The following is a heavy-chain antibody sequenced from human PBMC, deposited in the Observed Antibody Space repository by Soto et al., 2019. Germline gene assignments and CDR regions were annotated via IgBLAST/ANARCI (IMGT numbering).Heavy chain of an antibody. Sequence: EVQLVESGGGFVQPGRSLRLSCAASGFTFDDYAMHWVRQAPGKGLEWVSGISWNSGSIGYADSVKGRFTISRDNAKNSLYLQMNSLRAEDTALYYCAKDRSSSSVGGGYFDYWGQGTLVTVSS. CDR3: AKDRSSSSVGGGYFDY. D-gene: IGHD6-6*01. CDR1: GFTFDDYA. V-gene: IGHV3-9*01. CDR2: ISWNSGSI. J-gene: IGHJ4*02.